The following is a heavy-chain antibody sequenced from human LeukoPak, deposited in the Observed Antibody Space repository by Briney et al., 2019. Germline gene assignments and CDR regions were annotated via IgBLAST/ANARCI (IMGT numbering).Heavy chain of an antibody. CDR3: ARHRGRYYDSGSYYYFDY. CDR2: VYYTGST. J-gene: IGHJ4*02. V-gene: IGHV4-39*02. D-gene: IGHD3-10*01. Sequence: SETLSLTCTVSGGFISSSGYYWGWIRQPPGKGLEWVGSVYYTGSTFYNPSLKSRVTTSVDTSKNHFSLNLSSVTAADTAVYYCARHRGRYYDSGSYYYFDYWGQGTLVTVSS. CDR1: GGFISSSGYY.